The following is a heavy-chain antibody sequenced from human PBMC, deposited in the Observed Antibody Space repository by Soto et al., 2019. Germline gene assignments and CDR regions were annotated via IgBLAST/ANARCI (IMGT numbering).Heavy chain of an antibody. D-gene: IGHD1-26*01. CDR1: GASISSNSFH. CDR2: IYYDGST. V-gene: IGHV4-39*01. Sequence: QLQLQESGPGLVKPSETLSLTCTVSGASISSNSFHWGWIRQPPGKGMEWIATIYYDGSTYYNPSLKSRVPITADTSKNQFSLNLTSVTAADTAMYHCARRVGATPPRDWGQGTLVIVSS. CDR3: ARRVGATPPRD. J-gene: IGHJ4*02.